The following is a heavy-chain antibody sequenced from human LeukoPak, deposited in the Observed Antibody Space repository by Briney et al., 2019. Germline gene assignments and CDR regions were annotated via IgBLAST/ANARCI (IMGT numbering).Heavy chain of an antibody. J-gene: IGHJ4*02. CDR3: ARDLIRYSSSWGFFDY. V-gene: IGHV4-30-4*08. D-gene: IGHD6-13*01. Sequence: SETLSLTCTVSGGSISSGGYYWSWIRQHPGKGLEWIGYIYYSGSTYYNPSLKSRVTISVDTSKNQFSLKLSSVTAADTAVYYCARDLIRYSSSWGFFDYWGQGTLVTVSS. CDR1: GGSISSGGYY. CDR2: IYYSGST.